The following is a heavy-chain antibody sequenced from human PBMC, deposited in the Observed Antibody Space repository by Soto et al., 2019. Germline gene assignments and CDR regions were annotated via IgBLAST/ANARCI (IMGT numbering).Heavy chain of an antibody. Sequence: QVQLVQSGAEVKKPGSSVKVSCKASGGTFSSFPIAWVRQAPGQGLEWVGGIMPIFGTTKYAQNFRDRVTIYADESTSTDYMELSSLRYKDTAVYYCAMIEYSSGSDYWGQGTLVTVFS. CDR3: AMIEYSSGSDY. CDR1: GGTFSSFP. D-gene: IGHD6-19*01. V-gene: IGHV1-69*01. J-gene: IGHJ4*02. CDR2: IMPIFGTT.